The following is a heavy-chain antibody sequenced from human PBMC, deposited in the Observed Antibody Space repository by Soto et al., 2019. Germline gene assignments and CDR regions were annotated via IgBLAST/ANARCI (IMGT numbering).Heavy chain of an antibody. V-gene: IGHV1-18*04. D-gene: IGHD6-13*01. CDR2: ISGYNGDT. CDR1: GYTFTSYG. J-gene: IGHJ4*02. CDR3: ARAPQTVAGAGIWY. Sequence: QVQRVQSGAEVKKPGASVKVSCKASGYTFTSYGISWVRQPPGQGLEWMGLISGYNGDTNYAQKLQGRVTMTTDTSTSTAYMELRSLRSDDTAVYYCARAPQTVAGAGIWYWGQGTLVTVSS.